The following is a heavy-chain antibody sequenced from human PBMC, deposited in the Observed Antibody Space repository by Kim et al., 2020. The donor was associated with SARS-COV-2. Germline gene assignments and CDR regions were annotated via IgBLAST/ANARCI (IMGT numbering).Heavy chain of an antibody. CDR2: INPNRGGT. V-gene: IGHV1-2*02. Sequence: ASVKVSCKASGYTFTGYYMHWVRQAPGQGLEWMGWINPNRGGTNYAQKFQGRVTMTRDTSISTAYMELSRLRSDDTAVYYCARASQRGYSYGDFDYWGQGTLVTVSS. D-gene: IGHD5-18*01. CDR3: ARASQRGYSYGDFDY. J-gene: IGHJ4*02. CDR1: GYTFTGYY.